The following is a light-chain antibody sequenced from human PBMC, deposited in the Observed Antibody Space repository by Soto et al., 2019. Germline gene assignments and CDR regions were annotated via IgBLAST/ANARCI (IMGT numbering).Light chain of an antibody. J-gene: IGKJ2*02. Sequence: DIQMNQSPSSLSASVGDRVTITCRTSQSIFSYLNWYQQKAGEAPQLLIYAASSLQSGVPARFSAGGSGTDFTLSISSLQPEDYAIYYCQQTYRGPRTCGQGTKLEIK. CDR3: QQTYRGPRT. CDR1: QSIFSY. V-gene: IGKV1-39*01. CDR2: AAS.